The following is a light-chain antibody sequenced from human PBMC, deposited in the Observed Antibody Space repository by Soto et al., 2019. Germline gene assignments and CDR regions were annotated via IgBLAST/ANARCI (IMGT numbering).Light chain of an antibody. V-gene: IGKV1-39*01. Sequence: DIQMTQSPSTLSASVGDRVTITCRASQTINNYLNWYQQKPGKAPKCLIYGASSLQSGVSSRFSSRGSGTDYTLTISSLQPEDFATYYCQQSYDSPPTFGGGTKVEIK. J-gene: IGKJ4*01. CDR2: GAS. CDR3: QQSYDSPPT. CDR1: QTINNY.